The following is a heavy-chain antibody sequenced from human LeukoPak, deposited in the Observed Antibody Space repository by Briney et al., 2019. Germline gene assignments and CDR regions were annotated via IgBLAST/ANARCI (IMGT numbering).Heavy chain of an antibody. J-gene: IGHJ4*02. CDR3: AKGLAVAAPLAFYFDY. CDR1: GFTFSSYW. Sequence: GGSLRLSCAASGFTFSSYWMSWVRQAPGKGLEWVANIKQDGSEKYYVDSVKGRFTISRDNAKNTLYLQMNSLRAEDTAVYYCAKGLAVAAPLAFYFDYWGQGTLVTVSS. V-gene: IGHV3-7*03. D-gene: IGHD6-19*01. CDR2: IKQDGSEK.